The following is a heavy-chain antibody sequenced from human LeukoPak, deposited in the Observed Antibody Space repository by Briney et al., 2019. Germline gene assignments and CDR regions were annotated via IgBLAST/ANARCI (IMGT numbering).Heavy chain of an antibody. CDR1: GFIFSNYA. V-gene: IGHV3-48*01. J-gene: IGHJ4*02. CDR3: AREAGLRYFDWLLYEFDY. Sequence: GGSLRLSCAASGFIFSNYAMNWVRQAPGKGLEWVAFMGGSSSTMYYADSVKGRFTISRDNSKNTLYLQMNSLRAEDTAVYYCAREAGLRYFDWLLYEFDYWGQGTLVTVSS. D-gene: IGHD3-9*01. CDR2: MGGSSSTM.